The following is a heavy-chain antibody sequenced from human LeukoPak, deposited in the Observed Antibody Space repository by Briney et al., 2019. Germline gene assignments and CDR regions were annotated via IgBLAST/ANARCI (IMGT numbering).Heavy chain of an antibody. CDR1: GYSISSGYH. CDR3: ARVFDYGSGTGVDP. D-gene: IGHD3-10*01. V-gene: IGHV4-38-2*02. Sequence: SETLSLTCTVSGYSISSGYHWGWIRQPPGKGLEWIGSIYHSGSTYYNPSLKSRVTISVDTSKNQFSLKLSSVTAADTAVYYCARVFDYGSGTGVDPWGQGTLVTVSS. J-gene: IGHJ5*02. CDR2: IYHSGST.